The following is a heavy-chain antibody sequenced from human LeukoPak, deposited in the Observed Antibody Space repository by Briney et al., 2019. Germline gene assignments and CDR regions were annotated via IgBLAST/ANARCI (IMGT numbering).Heavy chain of an antibody. CDR1: GFTFSSYG. CDR2: ISYDGSNK. CDR3: ARDPSGTYYPRVSGALDI. D-gene: IGHD1-26*01. J-gene: IGHJ3*02. V-gene: IGHV3-30*03. Sequence: PGGSLRLSCAASGFTFSSYGMHWVRQAPGKGLEWVAVISYDGSNKYYADSVKGRFTVSRDNAKNSLYLQMDSLRAEDTAVYYCARDPSGTYYPRVSGALDIWGQGTMVTVSS.